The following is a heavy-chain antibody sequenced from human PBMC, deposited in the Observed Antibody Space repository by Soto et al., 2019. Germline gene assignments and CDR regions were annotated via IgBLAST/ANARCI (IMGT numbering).Heavy chain of an antibody. D-gene: IGHD1-1*01. CDR3: ARVRHGTYYYYGMDV. J-gene: IGHJ6*02. CDR1: GGSFTNYY. CDR2: INHSGST. V-gene: IGHV4-34*01. Sequence: SETLSLTCFVSGGSFTNYYWTWIRQSPGKGLEWIGEINHSGSTNYNPSLKSRVTILVDTSKNRFSLKLSSVTAADTAVYYCARVRHGTYYYYGMDVWGQGTTVTVSS.